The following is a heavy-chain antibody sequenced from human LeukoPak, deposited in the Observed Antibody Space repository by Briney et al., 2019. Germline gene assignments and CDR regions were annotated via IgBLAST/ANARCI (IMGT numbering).Heavy chain of an antibody. V-gene: IGHV3-7*01. CDR2: IKQGGGEK. CDR1: GFTLSNRW. CDR3: ARDPFDH. Sequence: GGSLRLSCEASGFTLSNRWMTWVRQAPGKGLEWVATIKQGGGEKFYVDSVRGRFTVSEDSAKNSLYLQMNSLRADDTAVYYCARDPFDHWGQGTLVTVSS. J-gene: IGHJ5*02.